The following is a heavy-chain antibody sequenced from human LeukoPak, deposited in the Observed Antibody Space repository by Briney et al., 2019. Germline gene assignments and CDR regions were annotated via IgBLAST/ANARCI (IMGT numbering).Heavy chain of an antibody. V-gene: IGHV3-53*01. CDR3: ARGTWDY. J-gene: IGHJ4*02. CDR2: IYNPGST. CDR1: GFAVSSCDY. Sequence: PGGSLRLSCAASGFAVSSCDYMIWVRQARGKGLEWVSVIYNPGSTFYADPVKGRFTISRDNAKNTLYLQMNSLRAEDTAVYYCARGTWDYWGQGTLVTVSS.